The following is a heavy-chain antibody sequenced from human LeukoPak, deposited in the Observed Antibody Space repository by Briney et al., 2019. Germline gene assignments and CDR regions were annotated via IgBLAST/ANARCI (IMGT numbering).Heavy chain of an antibody. V-gene: IGHV1-24*01. Sequence: GASVKVSCKASGHIFSDYYMHWLRHAPGKGLEWMGGFDPEDGETIYAQKFQGRVTMTEDTSTDTAYMELSSLRSEDTAVYYCATGTFRIATAGTGAFDYWGQGTLVTVSS. CDR1: GHIFSDYY. D-gene: IGHD6-13*01. CDR2: FDPEDGET. J-gene: IGHJ4*02. CDR3: ATGTFRIATAGTGAFDY.